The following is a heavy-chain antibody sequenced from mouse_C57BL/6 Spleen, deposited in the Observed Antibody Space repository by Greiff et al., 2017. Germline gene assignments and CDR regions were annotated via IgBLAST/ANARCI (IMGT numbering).Heavy chain of an antibody. CDR1: GYAFTNYL. V-gene: IGHV1-54*01. CDR2: INPGSGGT. Sequence: VHLVESGAELVRPGTSVKVSCKASGYAFTNYLIEWVKQRPGQGLEWIGVINPGSGGTNYNEKFKGKATLTADKSSSTAYMQLSSLTSEDSAVYFCARYGGNYGLFDYWGQGTTLTVSS. CDR3: ARYGGNYGLFDY. J-gene: IGHJ2*01. D-gene: IGHD1-1*02.